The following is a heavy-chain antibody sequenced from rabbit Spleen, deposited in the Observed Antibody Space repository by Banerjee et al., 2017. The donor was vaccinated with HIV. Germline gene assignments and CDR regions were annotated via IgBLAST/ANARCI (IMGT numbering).Heavy chain of an antibody. J-gene: IGHJ6*01. CDR2: IDTGSSGFT. CDR3: ARDTGSSFSSYGMDL. V-gene: IGHV1S45*01. Sequence: QEQLLESGGGLVKPEGSLTLTCKASGFSFSNKAVMCWVRQAPGKGLEWIACIDTGSSGFTYFASWAKGRFTCSKTSSTTVTLQMTSLTAADTATYFCARDTGSSFSSYGMDLWGPGTLVTVS. D-gene: IGHD8-1*01. CDR1: GFSFSNKAV.